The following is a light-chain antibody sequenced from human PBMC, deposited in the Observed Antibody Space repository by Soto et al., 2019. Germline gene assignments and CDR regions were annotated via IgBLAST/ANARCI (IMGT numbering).Light chain of an antibody. V-gene: IGKV3-15*01. CDR1: QSVSSN. CDR2: GAS. CDR3: QQYNNWPRT. J-gene: IGKJ1*01. Sequence: EIMITQSPGTLSVSPGERATLSCRASQSVSSNLAWYQQKPGQAPRLLIYGASTRATGIPARFSGSGSGTEFTLTISSLQSEDFAVYYCQQYNNWPRTFGQGTKVDIK.